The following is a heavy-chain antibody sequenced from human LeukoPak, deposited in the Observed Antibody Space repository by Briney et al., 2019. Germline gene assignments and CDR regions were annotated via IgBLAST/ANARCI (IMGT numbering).Heavy chain of an antibody. J-gene: IGHJ4*02. V-gene: IGHV4-34*01. Sequence: SETLSLTCAVYGGSFSGYYWSWIRQPPGKGLEWIGEINHSGSTNYNPSLKSRVTISVDTSKNQFSLKLSSVTAADTAVYYCARSMVRGVIITLRPFDYWGQGTLVTVSS. D-gene: IGHD3-10*01. CDR3: ARSMVRGVIITLRPFDY. CDR2: INHSGST. CDR1: GGSFSGYY.